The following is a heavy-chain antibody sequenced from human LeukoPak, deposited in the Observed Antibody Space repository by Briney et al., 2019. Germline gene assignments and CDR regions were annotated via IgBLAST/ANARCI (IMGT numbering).Heavy chain of an antibody. J-gene: IGHJ6*03. V-gene: IGHV3-30*14. CDR1: GFTFSSYV. Sequence: GGSLRLSCAASGFTFSSYVMHWVRQAPGKGLEWVAVISYDGSNKYYADSVKGRFTISRDNSKNTLYLQMNSLRAEDTAVYSCARGVKYSTGWYYMDVWGKGTTVTISS. D-gene: IGHD6-19*01. CDR2: ISYDGSNK. CDR3: ARGVKYSTGWYYMDV.